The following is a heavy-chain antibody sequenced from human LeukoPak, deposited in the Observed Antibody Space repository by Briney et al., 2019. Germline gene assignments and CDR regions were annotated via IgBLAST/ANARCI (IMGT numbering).Heavy chain of an antibody. D-gene: IGHD6-19*01. CDR2: IYYTGSA. J-gene: IGHJ4*02. CDR3: AKDSSGFVY. V-gene: IGHV4-59*01. Sequence: SETLSLTCTVSGGSISSYYWSWIRQPPGKGLEWIGYIYYTGSANYNPSLKSRVPISVDTSKNQFSLTLTSVTAADSAVYYCAKDSSGFVYWGQGTLVTVSS. CDR1: GGSISSYY.